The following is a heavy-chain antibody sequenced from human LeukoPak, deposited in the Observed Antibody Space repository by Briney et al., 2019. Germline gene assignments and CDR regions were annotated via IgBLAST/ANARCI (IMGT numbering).Heavy chain of an antibody. CDR3: YGLYYFDY. CDR1: GFAFSSYA. CDR2: ISSGGVT. D-gene: IGHD5-18*01. V-gene: IGHV3-23*01. J-gene: IGHJ4*02. Sequence: GSLRLSCAASGFAFSSYAMSWVRQAPGKGLEWVSSISSGGVTYYADSLKGRFTISRDNSKNTVYLQMDSLYYCAKNAGYSYGLYYFDYWGQGTLVTVSS.